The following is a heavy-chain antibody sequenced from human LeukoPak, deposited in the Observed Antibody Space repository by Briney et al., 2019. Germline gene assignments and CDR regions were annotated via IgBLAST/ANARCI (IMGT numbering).Heavy chain of an antibody. J-gene: IGHJ4*02. V-gene: IGHV3-66*01. CDR3: ATSPDYFLFDY. CDR1: GFTVSSNY. D-gene: IGHD4-17*01. CDR2: IYSGGST. Sequence: GGSLRLSCAASGFTVSSNYMSWVRQAPGKGLEWVSVIYSGGSTYYADSVKGRFTISRGNSKNTLYLQMNSLRAEDTAVYYCATSPDYFLFDYWGQGTLVTVSS.